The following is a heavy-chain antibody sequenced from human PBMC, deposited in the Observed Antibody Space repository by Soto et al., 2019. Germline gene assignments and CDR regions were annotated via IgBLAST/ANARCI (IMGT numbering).Heavy chain of an antibody. Sequence: QLQLQESGPGLVRPSETLSLTCTVSGGSISSSSYYWGWIRQPPGKGLEWIGRIYYSGSTYYNPSRKRRVTRSVDTSKNQFSLKLRSVTAADTAVYYCARSSSTYYYYYGMDVWGQGTTVTVSS. J-gene: IGHJ6*02. CDR1: GGSISSSSYY. CDR2: IYYSGST. D-gene: IGHD6-6*01. CDR3: ARSSSTYYYYYGMDV. V-gene: IGHV4-39*01.